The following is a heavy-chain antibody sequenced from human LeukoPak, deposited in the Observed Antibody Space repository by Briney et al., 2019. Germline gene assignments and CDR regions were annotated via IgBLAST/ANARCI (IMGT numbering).Heavy chain of an antibody. CDR2: IYYSGST. J-gene: IGHJ4*02. Sequence: SETLSLTCTVSGGSISSYYLSWLRQPPGKGLEWIGYIYYSGSTNYNPSLKSRVTISVDTSKNQFSLKLSSVTAADTAVYYCARASPGDFWSGYSAGYFDYWGQGTLVTVSS. CDR1: GGSISSYY. CDR3: ARASPGDFWSGYSAGYFDY. V-gene: IGHV4-59*01. D-gene: IGHD3-3*01.